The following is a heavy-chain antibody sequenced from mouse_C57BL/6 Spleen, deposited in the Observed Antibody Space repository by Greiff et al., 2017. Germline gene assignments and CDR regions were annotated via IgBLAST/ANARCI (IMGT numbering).Heavy chain of an antibody. CDR3: TRSITTVVDYYAMDY. CDR1: GFTISSYA. V-gene: IGHV5-9-1*02. Sequence: EVKLMESGEGLVKPGGSLKLSCAASGFTISSYAMSWVRQTPEKRLEWVAYISSGGDYIYYADTVKGRFTISRDNARNTLYLQMSSLKSEDTAMYYCTRSITTVVDYYAMDYWGQGTSVTVSS. J-gene: IGHJ4*01. CDR2: ISSGGDYI. D-gene: IGHD1-1*01.